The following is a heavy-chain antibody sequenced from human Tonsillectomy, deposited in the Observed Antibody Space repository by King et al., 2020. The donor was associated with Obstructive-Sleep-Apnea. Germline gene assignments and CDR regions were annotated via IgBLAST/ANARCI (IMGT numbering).Heavy chain of an antibody. CDR1: GFTFYDYT. J-gene: IGHJ4*02. D-gene: IGHD6-13*01. V-gene: IGHV3-43*01. Sequence: VQLVESGGVVVQPGGSLRLSCAASGFTFYDYTMHWVRQAPGEGLEWVSLFCWGGGSTYYAASVKGRFTISRDNSKNSLFRQMNRLRTEDTALYYCAKDRMGSSSWYDYWGQGTLVTVSS. CDR2: FCWGGGST. CDR3: AKDRMGSSSWYDY.